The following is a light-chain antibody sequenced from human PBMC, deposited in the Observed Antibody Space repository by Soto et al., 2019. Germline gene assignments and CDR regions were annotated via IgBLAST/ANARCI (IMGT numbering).Light chain of an antibody. CDR3: QQYLSYPIT. Sequence: DIQMTQSPSTLSASVGDRVTITCRASQSLSSWLAWYQQKPGKAPKSLIYKASSLESGVPSRFSGSGSGTEFTFTISSLQPDDFATYYCQQYLSYPITFGQGKRLEIK. V-gene: IGKV1-5*03. CDR2: KAS. CDR1: QSLSSW. J-gene: IGKJ5*01.